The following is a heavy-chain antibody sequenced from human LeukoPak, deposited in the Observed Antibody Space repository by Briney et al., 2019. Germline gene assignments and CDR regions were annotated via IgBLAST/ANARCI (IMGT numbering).Heavy chain of an antibody. V-gene: IGHV1-18*01. CDR2: ISAYSGNT. Sequence: ASVKVSCKASGYTFTNYGILWVRQAPGQGLEWMGWISAYSGNTNYAQKLQGRVTLTTETSTSTAYMELESLRSDDTAVYYCAISQGSYYDTSGYLGGDYWGQGTLVTVSS. D-gene: IGHD3-22*01. J-gene: IGHJ4*02. CDR1: GYTFTNYG. CDR3: AISQGSYYDTSGYLGGDY.